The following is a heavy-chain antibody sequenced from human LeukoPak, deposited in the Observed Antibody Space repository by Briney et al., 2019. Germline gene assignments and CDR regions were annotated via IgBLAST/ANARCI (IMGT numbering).Heavy chain of an antibody. CDR2: ITSDSRGI. CDR1: GFTYSHYG. V-gene: IGHV3-NL1*01. J-gene: IGHJ4*02. D-gene: IGHD6-19*01. CDR3: AKDGGGAVAGMRGFDY. Sequence: GGSQRLSCVASGFTYSHYGMNWVRQAPGKGLEWVSGITSDSRGIYYADSVKGRFTIYRDNSKMTLYLQMNSLRAEDTAVYYCAKDGGGAVAGMRGFDYWGQGTLVTVSS.